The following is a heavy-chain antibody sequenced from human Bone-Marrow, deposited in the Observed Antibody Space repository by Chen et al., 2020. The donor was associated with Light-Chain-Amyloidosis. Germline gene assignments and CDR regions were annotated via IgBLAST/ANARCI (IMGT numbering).Heavy chain of an antibody. J-gene: IGHJ4*02. Sequence: QVQLQESGPRLVKPSQTLTLTCTVSDGSITSGVYYWNWIRQPAGKGLEWIGHIYTTGSTKYNPSLRSRLTISRDTSKGQFSLRLASVTAADTAIYYCTRDAITSGGVVVPDSWGQGTLVTVSS. D-gene: IGHD3-16*02. CDR2: IYTTGST. V-gene: IGHV4-61*02. CDR1: DGSITSGVYY. CDR3: TRDAITSGGVVVPDS.